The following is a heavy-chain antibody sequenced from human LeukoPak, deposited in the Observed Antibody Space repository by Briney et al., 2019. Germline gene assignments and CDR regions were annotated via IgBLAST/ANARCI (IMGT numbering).Heavy chain of an antibody. V-gene: IGHV4-61*02. J-gene: IGHJ4*02. CDR2: IYTSGST. CDR1: GGSISSGSYY. Sequence: SQTLSLTCTVSGGSISSGSYYWSWIRQPAGKGLEWIGRIYTSGSTNYNPSLKSRVTISVDTSKNQFSLKLSSVTAADTAVYYCARDGQLGTIDYWGQGTLVTVSS. CDR3: ARDGQLGTIDY. D-gene: IGHD6-6*01.